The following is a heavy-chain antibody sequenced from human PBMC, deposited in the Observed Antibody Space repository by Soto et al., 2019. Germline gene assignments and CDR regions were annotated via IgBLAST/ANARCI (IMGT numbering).Heavy chain of an antibody. J-gene: IGHJ4*02. CDR3: VKDDGGYPSTAPH. V-gene: IGHV3-23*01. CDR1: GITISNNP. Sequence: EVQLLESGGGLVQPGGSLRLSCAASGITISNNPMSWVRQAPGKGLDWVSGISGSGDRTYYADSAKGRFTISKDISRNSLSLQLDSLGVEDTAVYFCVKDDGGYPSTAPHWGQGTLVTVSS. CDR2: ISGSGDRT. D-gene: IGHD3-22*01.